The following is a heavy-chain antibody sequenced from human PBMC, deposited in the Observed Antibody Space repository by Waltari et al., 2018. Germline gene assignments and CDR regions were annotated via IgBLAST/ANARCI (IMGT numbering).Heavy chain of an antibody. CDR2: MNPNSGNT. V-gene: IGHV1-8*01. CDR3: ATSSSRLGSY. Sequence: QVQLVQSGAEVKQPGASLKVSCKAPGSTFTSYALNWVRQATGQGLEWMGWMNPNSGNTGYAQKFQGRVTMTRNTSISTAYMELSSLRSEDTAVYYCATSSSRLGSYWGQGTLVTVSS. J-gene: IGHJ4*02. D-gene: IGHD6-13*01. CDR1: GSTFTSYA.